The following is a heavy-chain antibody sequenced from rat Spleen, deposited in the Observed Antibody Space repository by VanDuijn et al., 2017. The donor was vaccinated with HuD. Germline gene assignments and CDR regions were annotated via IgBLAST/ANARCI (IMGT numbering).Heavy chain of an antibody. V-gene: IGHV5-29*01. J-gene: IGHJ2*01. Sequence: EVQLVESDGGLVQPGRSLKLSCAASGFTFSDYYMAWVRQAPTKGLEWVATISYDGSSTYYRDSVKGRFTISRDNAKSTLYLQMDSLRSEDTATYYCAQWNSRYFTYWGQGVMVTVSS. D-gene: IGHD4-4*01. CDR2: ISYDGSST. CDR1: GFTFSDYY. CDR3: AQWNSRYFTY.